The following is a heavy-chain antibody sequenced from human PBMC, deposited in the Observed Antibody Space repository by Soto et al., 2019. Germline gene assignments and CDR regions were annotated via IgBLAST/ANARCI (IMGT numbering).Heavy chain of an antibody. Sequence: LRLSCAASGFAFGFYEMTWVRQAPGKGLEWVSYIKTSGDTKYYADSVKGRFTISRDNARNSLYLQMNSLRAEDTAVYYCARDGYGDPYFYYGLDVWGQGTTVTVSS. D-gene: IGHD4-17*01. V-gene: IGHV3-48*03. J-gene: IGHJ6*02. CDR2: IKTSGDTK. CDR3: ARDGYGDPYFYYGLDV. CDR1: GFAFGFYE.